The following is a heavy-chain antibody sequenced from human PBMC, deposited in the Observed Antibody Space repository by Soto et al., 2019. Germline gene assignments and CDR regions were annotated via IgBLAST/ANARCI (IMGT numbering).Heavy chain of an antibody. J-gene: IGHJ4*02. Sequence: QVQLVQSGAEVKKPGSSVKVSCQTSGGSFGIYPISWVRQAPGQGLEWVGRGIPILNVANYTQNLHGRLTLNADKSTTTAYMELSSLTAEDTAVYYCAIEATSGLDYWGQGTLVTVSS. CDR2: GIPILNVA. CDR1: GGSFGIYP. D-gene: IGHD2-2*01. V-gene: IGHV1-69*04. CDR3: AIEATSGLDY.